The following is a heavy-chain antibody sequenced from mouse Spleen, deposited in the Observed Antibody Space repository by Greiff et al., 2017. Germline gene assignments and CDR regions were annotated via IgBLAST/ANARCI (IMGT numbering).Heavy chain of an antibody. V-gene: IGHV5-12*01. Sequence: EVKLMESGGGLVQPGGSLKLSCAASGFTFSDYYMYWVRQTPEKRLEWVAYISNGGGSTYYPDTVKGRFTISRDNAKNTLYLQMSRLKSEDTAMYYCARQVSYYAMDYWGQGTSVTVSS. J-gene: IGHJ4*01. CDR2: ISNGGGST. CDR1: GFTFSDYY. CDR3: ARQVSYYAMDY.